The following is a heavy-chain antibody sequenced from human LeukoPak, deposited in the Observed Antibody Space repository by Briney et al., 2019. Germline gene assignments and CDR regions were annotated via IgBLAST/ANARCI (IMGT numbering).Heavy chain of an antibody. CDR1: GYTFTSYG. D-gene: IGHD3-22*01. CDR3: AASDSSGYYGDDAFDI. CDR2: ISAYNGNT. V-gene: IGHV1-18*01. Sequence: ASVNVSCKASGYTFTSYGISWVRQAPGQGLEWMGWISAYNGNTNYAQKLQGRVTMTTDTSTSTAYMELRSLRSDDTAVYYCAASDSSGYYGDDAFDIWGQGTMVTVSS. J-gene: IGHJ3*02.